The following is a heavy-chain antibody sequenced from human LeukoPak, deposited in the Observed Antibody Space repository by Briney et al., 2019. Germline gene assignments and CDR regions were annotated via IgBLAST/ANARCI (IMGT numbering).Heavy chain of an antibody. CDR2: ISSSSSYI. CDR3: ARGFMTTTNWFDP. CDR1: GFTFSSYS. D-gene: IGHD3-16*01. V-gene: IGHV3-21*01. J-gene: IGHJ5*02. Sequence: GGSLRLSCAASGFTFSSYSMNWVRQAPGKGLEWVSSISSSSSYIYYADSVKGRFTISRDNAKNSLYLRMNSLRAEDTAVYYCARGFMTTTNWFDPWGQGTLVTVSS.